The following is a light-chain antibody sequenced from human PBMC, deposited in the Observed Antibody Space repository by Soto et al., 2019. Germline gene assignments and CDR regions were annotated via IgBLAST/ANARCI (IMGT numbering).Light chain of an antibody. CDR2: LNSDGSH. CDR3: QTWGTGILV. J-gene: IGLJ2*01. V-gene: IGLV4-69*01. CDR1: SGHSSYA. Sequence: QLVLTQSPSASASLGASVKLTCTLSSGHSSYAIAWHQQQPEKGPRFLMKLNSDGSHNQGDGIPDRFSGSSSGAERHLTSSSLQSEDEADYYCQTWGTGILVFGGGTKLTVL.